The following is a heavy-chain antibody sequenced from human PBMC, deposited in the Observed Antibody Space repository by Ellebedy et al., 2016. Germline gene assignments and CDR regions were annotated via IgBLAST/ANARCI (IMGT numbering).Heavy chain of an antibody. CDR3: ARETGTTPFDY. V-gene: IGHV3-20*04. Sequence: GESLKISXAASGFTFSSYWMHWVRQAPGKGLEWVSGINWNGGSTGYADSVKGRFTISRDNAKNSLYLQMNSLRAEDTALYYCARETGTTPFDYWGQGTLVTVSS. CDR2: INWNGGST. CDR1: GFTFSSYW. D-gene: IGHD1-1*01. J-gene: IGHJ4*02.